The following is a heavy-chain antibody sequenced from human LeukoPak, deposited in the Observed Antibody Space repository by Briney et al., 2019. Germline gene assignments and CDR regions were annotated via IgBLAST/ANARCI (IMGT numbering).Heavy chain of an antibody. J-gene: IGHJ4*02. V-gene: IGHV3-74*01. CDR2: INTDGSFT. CDR3: ASFCISWGSDY. Sequence: PGGSLRLSCAASGFTFSNYWMHWVRQAPGKGLVWVSRINTDGSFTGYADSVKGRFTISRDNAKNTLFLQMSSLRAEDTAVYYCASFCISWGSDYWGQGTLVTVSS. D-gene: IGHD7-27*01. CDR1: GFTFSNYW.